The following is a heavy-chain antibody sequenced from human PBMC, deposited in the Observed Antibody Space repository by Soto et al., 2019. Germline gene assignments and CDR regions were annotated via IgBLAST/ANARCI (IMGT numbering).Heavy chain of an antibody. D-gene: IGHD6-13*01. J-gene: IGHJ5*02. CDR2: IYYSGST. CDR1: GGSISSYY. V-gene: IGHV4-59*08. Sequence: SETLSLTCTVSGGSISSYYWSWIRQPPGKGLEWIGYIYYSGSTNYNPSLKSRVTISVDTSKNQFSLKLSSVTAADTAVYYCARGAYSSINWFDPWGQGTLVTVSS. CDR3: ARGAYSSINWFDP.